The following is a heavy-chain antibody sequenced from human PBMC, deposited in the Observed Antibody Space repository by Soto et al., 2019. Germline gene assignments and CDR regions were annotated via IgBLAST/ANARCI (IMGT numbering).Heavy chain of an antibody. J-gene: IGHJ5*02. CDR3: AREGEQWLATYNWFDP. D-gene: IGHD6-19*01. CDR1: GYTFTTYY. Sequence: GASVKVSCKASGYTFTTYYMYWVRQAPGQGLEWMGWISVYNGNTNYAQKLQGRVTMTTDTSTNTAYMELRSLRSDDTAVYFCAREGEQWLATYNWFDPWGQGTLVTSPQ. V-gene: IGHV1-18*04. CDR2: ISVYNGNT.